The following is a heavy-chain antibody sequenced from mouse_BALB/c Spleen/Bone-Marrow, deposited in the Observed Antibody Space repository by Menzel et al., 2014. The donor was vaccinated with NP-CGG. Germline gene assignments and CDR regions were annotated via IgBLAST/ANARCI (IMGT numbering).Heavy chain of an antibody. CDR2: ISGGGSYT. D-gene: IGHD2-4*01. CDR1: GFSFNSYG. Sequence: EVKLVESGGGLVKSGGSLKLSCAASGFSFNSYGMSWVRQTPEKRLEWVATISGGGSYTFYPDSVKVRFTIYRDNAKNSLYLQLSSLRSEDTALYYCARHAYYDQTEVSFVYWGQGTLVTVSA. CDR3: ARHAYYDQTEVSFVY. V-gene: IGHV5-9-2*01. J-gene: IGHJ3*01.